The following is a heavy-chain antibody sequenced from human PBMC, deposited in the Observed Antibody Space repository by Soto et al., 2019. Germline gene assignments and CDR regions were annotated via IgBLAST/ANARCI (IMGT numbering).Heavy chain of an antibody. Sequence: QVQLVESGGGVVQPGRSLRLSCAASGFTFSSYAMHWVRQAPGKGLEWVAVISYDGSNKYYADSVKGRFTISRDNSKNTLYLQMNSLRAEDTAVYYCARGTVDTARDFDYWGQGTLVTVSS. CDR1: GFTFSSYA. CDR3: ARGTVDTARDFDY. D-gene: IGHD5-18*01. V-gene: IGHV3-30-3*01. J-gene: IGHJ4*02. CDR2: ISYDGSNK.